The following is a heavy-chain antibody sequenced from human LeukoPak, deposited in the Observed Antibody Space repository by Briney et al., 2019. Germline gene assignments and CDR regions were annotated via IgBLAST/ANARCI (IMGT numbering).Heavy chain of an antibody. Sequence: PGGSLRLSCAASGFIVSSNYMSWVRQAPRKGLEWVSAISGSGGSTYYADSVKGRFTISRDNSKNTLYLQMNSLRAEDTAVYYCAKRSIRLGELSHDYWGQGTLVTVSS. D-gene: IGHD3-16*02. J-gene: IGHJ4*02. CDR1: GFIVSSNY. V-gene: IGHV3-23*01. CDR2: ISGSGGST. CDR3: AKRSIRLGELSHDY.